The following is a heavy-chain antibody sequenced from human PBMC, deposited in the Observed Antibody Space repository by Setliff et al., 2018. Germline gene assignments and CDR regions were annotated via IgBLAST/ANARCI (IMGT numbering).Heavy chain of an antibody. Sequence: SETLSLTCAVYGGSFSGYYWSWIRQPPGKGLEWIGEINHSGSTNYNPSLKSRVTISVDTSKNQFSRKLSSVTAADTAVYYCARGKVLYDYVWGSYRYEDYYYGMDVWGQGTTVTVSS. CDR1: GGSFSGYY. V-gene: IGHV4-34*01. J-gene: IGHJ6*02. D-gene: IGHD3-16*02. CDR3: ARGKVLYDYVWGSYRYEDYYYGMDV. CDR2: INHSGST.